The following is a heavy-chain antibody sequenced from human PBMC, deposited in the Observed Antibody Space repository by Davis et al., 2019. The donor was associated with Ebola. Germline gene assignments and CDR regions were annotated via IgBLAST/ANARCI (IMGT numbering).Heavy chain of an antibody. CDR1: GYTFTSYG. CDR3: AREALIHGMDV. V-gene: IGHV1-18*01. D-gene: IGHD3-22*01. CDR2: ISAYNGNT. J-gene: IGHJ6*02. Sequence: ASVKVSCKASGYTFTSYGISWVRQAPGQGLEWMGWISAYNGNTNYAQKFQGRVTITANESTSTAYMELSSLRSEDTAVYYCAREALIHGMDVWGQGTTVTVSS.